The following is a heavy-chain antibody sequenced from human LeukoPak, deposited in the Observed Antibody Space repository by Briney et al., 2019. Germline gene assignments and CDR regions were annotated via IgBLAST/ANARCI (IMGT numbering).Heavy chain of an antibody. D-gene: IGHD6-13*01. V-gene: IGHV3-33*08. Sequence: PGGSLRLSCAASGFTFCSYGMQWVRQAPGEGVEWVAVIWYGGSNKYYVDSVKGRFTVSRDNSKNTLYLQMNSLRAEDTAVYYCARNRGGVAAAGTVGFGDYGGQGTLLTVSS. CDR1: GFTFCSYG. J-gene: IGHJ4*02. CDR3: ARNRGGVAAAGTVGFGDY. CDR2: IWYGGSNK.